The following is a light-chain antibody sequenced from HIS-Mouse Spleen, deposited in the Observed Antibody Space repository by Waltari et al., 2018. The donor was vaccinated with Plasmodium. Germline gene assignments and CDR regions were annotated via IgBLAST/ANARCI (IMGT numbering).Light chain of an antibody. J-gene: IGKJ5*01. CDR3: QQYGSSPIT. Sequence: EIVLTQSPGTLSLSPGERAPLSCRASQSVSSSYLAWYQQKPGQPPRLLILGASSRATGIPDRFSGSGSGKDFTLTISRLEPEDFAVYYCQQYGSSPITFGQGTRLEIK. CDR1: QSVSSSY. CDR2: GAS. V-gene: IGKV3-20*01.